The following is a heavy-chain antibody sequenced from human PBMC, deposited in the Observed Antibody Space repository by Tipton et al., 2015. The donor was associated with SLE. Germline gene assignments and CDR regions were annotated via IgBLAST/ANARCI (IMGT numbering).Heavy chain of an antibody. Sequence: TLSLTCAVYGGSFSGYYWSWIRQPPEKGLEWIGEINHSGSTNYNPSLKSRVTISVDTSKNQFSLKLSSVTAADTAVYYCARRTRIAARSPFDYWGQGTLVTVSS. J-gene: IGHJ4*02. CDR1: GGSFSGYY. V-gene: IGHV4-34*01. D-gene: IGHD6-6*01. CDR3: ARRTRIAARSPFDY. CDR2: INHSGST.